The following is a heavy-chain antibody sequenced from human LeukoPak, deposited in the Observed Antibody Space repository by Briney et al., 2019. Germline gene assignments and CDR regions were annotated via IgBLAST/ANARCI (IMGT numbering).Heavy chain of an antibody. D-gene: IGHD1-26*01. CDR1: GFNFSSYG. V-gene: IGHV3-33*06. J-gene: IGHJ4*02. CDR2: IWYDGSNK. Sequence: GGSLRLSCAASGFNFSSYGMHWVRQAPGKGLEWVAVIWYDGSNKYYADSVKGRFTISRDNSKNTLYLQMNSLRAEDTAVYYCAKGGSLVGATLFYYWRQATLVTVSS. CDR3: AKGGSLVGATLFYY.